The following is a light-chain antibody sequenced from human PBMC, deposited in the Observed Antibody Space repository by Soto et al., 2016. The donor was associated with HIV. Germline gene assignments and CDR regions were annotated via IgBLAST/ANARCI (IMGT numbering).Light chain of an antibody. V-gene: IGLV3-21*03. Sequence: SYELTQPPSVSVAPGKTATITCGGNDIETKSVHWYQQRPGLVPVLVVFDDNDRPSGIPERFSGSNSGTTVTLIITGAHVDDEADYYCYSAADNNVVFGGGTKLTVL. J-gene: IGLJ2*01. CDR3: YSAADNNVV. CDR1: DIETKS. CDR2: DDN.